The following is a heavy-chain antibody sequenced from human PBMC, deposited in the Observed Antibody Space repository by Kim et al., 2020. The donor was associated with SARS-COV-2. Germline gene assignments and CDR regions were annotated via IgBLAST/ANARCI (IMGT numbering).Heavy chain of an antibody. Sequence: SETLSLTCAVYGGSFSGYYWSWIRQPPGKGLEWIGEINHSGSTNYNPSLKSRVTISVDTSKNQFSLKLSSVTAADTAVYYCARGGPAASVLDYWGQGTLVTVSS. V-gene: IGHV4-34*01. CDR3: ARGGPAASVLDY. CDR1: GGSFSGYY. J-gene: IGHJ4*02. D-gene: IGHD2-2*01. CDR2: INHSGST.